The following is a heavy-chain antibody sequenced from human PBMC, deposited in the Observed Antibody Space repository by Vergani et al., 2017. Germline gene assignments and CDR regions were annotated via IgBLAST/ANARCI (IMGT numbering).Heavy chain of an antibody. V-gene: IGHV4-61*02. Sequence: QVQLQESGPGLVKPSQTLSLTCTVSGASMSSVGYYWTWIRQSAGKRLEWIGDILGSGTGNYNPSFQGRVSMSVATSKNQFSLTVSSVDATDTDVYYCARGSGAAGYSGPDSWGQGTRVTVSS. CDR3: ARGSGAAGYSGPDS. D-gene: IGHD1-26*01. J-gene: IGHJ4*02. CDR1: GASMSSVGYY. CDR2: ILGSGTG.